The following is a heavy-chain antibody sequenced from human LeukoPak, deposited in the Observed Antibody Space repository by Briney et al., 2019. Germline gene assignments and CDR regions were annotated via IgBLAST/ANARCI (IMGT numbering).Heavy chain of an antibody. CDR1: GFTFSSYA. CDR3: AREASGGWYYFDY. V-gene: IGHV3-30-3*01. D-gene: IGHD6-19*01. J-gene: IGHJ4*02. Sequence: GGSLRLSCAASGFTFSSYAMHWVRQAPGKGLEWVAVISYDGSNKYYADSVKGRFTISRDNSKNTLYLQMNSLRAEDTAVYYCAREASGGWYYFDYWAREPWSPSPQ. CDR2: ISYDGSNK.